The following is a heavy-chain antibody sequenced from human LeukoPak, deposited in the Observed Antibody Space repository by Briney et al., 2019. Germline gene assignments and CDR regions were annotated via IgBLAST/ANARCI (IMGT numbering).Heavy chain of an antibody. CDR2: ISAYNGNT. V-gene: IGHV1-18*01. D-gene: IGHD2-15*01. Sequence: ASVKVSCKASGGTFSSYAISWVRQAPGQGLEWMGWISAYNGNTNYAQKLQGRVTMTTDTSTSTAYMELRSLRSDDTAVYYCARDSPWDIVVVVAATSRASFDIWGQGTMVTVSS. CDR3: ARDSPWDIVVVVAATSRASFDI. J-gene: IGHJ3*02. CDR1: GGTFSSYA.